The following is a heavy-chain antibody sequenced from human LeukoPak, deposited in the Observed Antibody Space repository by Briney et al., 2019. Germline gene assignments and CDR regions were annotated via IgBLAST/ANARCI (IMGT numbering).Heavy chain of an antibody. CDR1: GFTFSSYA. V-gene: IGHV3-33*01. D-gene: IGHD3-3*01. J-gene: IGHJ4*02. CDR2: IWYDGSNK. Sequence: GGSLRLSCAASGFTFSSYAMHWVRQAPGRGLEWVAVIWYDGSNKYYAESVRGRFTISRDNSKNTVYLQMNNLRAEDTAVYYCARDCGYYLTLHFFDYWGQGNLVTVSS. CDR3: ARDCGYYLTLHFFDY.